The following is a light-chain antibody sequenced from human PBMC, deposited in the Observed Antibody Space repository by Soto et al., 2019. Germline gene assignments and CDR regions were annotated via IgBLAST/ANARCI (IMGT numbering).Light chain of an antibody. J-gene: IGKJ2*01. CDR1: QSVSRN. V-gene: IGKV3-15*01. CDR2: GAS. CDR3: QQYNNWPPRDS. Sequence: EIVMTQSPATLSVSPGERTTLSCRASQSVSRNLAWYQQKPGQAPRLLIYGASTRATGIPARFICSGSGTDFTLTISSLQSEDFAVYYCQQYNNWPPRDSCGQGTKLEIK.